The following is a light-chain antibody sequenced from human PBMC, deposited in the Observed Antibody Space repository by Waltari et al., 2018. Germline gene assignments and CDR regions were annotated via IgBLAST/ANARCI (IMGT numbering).Light chain of an antibody. CDR1: EHISTY. CDR3: QQSDSLPST. V-gene: IGKV1-33*01. J-gene: IGKJ2*02. Sequence: DIQMTQSPSSLSASVGDRVTITCQASEHISTYLNWYQQKPGKAPKLLIYDASNLQSGVPSRFTGSGSGTDFTLTISSLQTEDIATYYCQQSDSLPSTFGQGSKLEIK. CDR2: DAS.